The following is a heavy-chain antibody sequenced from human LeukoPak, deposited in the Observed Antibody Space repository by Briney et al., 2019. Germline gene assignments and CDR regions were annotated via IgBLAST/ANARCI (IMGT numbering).Heavy chain of an antibody. CDR3: ARDRRPYYYYGMDV. CDR1: GFTFSSYA. Sequence: GGSLRLSCAASGFTFSSYAMHWVRQAPGKGLEWVAVISYDGSNKYYADSVKGRFTISRDNSKNTLYLQMNGLRAEDTAVYYCARDRRPYYYYGMDVWGQGTTVTVSS. J-gene: IGHJ6*02. CDR2: ISYDGSNK. V-gene: IGHV3-30-3*01.